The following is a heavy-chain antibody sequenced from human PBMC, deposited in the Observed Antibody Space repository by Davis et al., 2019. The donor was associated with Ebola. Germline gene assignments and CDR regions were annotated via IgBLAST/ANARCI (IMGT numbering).Heavy chain of an antibody. CDR2: IWCDGSNK. J-gene: IGHJ6*02. V-gene: IGHV3-33*08. Sequence: PGGSLRLSCAASGFTFSGSAMHWVRQAPGKGLEWVAVIWCDGSNKYYADSVKGRFTISRDNSKNTLFVQMNNLRVEDTAVYYCARDDYGMDVWGQGTTVTVSS. CDR3: ARDDYGMDV. CDR1: GFTFSGSA.